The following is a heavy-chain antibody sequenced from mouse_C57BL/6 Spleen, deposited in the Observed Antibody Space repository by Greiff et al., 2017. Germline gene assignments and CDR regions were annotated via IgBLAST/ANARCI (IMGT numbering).Heavy chain of an antibody. V-gene: IGHV1-52*01. CDR3: ARLMDSSGYPYYAMDY. Sequence: VQLQQPGAELVRPGSSVKLSCKASGYTFTSYWMHWVKQRPIQGLEWIGNIDPSDSETHYNQKFKDKATLTVDKSSSTAYMQLSSLTSEDSAVYYCARLMDSSGYPYYAMDYWGQGTSVTVSS. D-gene: IGHD3-2*02. CDR1: GYTFTSYW. J-gene: IGHJ4*01. CDR2: IDPSDSET.